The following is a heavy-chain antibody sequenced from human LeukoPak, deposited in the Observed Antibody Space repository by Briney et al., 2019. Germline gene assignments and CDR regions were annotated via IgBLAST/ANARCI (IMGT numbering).Heavy chain of an antibody. CDR1: GVSISSYY. Sequence: PSETLSLTCTASGVSISSYYWSWVRQPPGKGLEWIGYINYSGSTNYNPSLESLVTISVDTSKNQFSLKMSSVTAADTAVYYCASGQLLLGYPGMDVWGQGTTVTVSS. J-gene: IGHJ6*02. CDR2: INYSGST. D-gene: IGHD2-2*01. CDR3: ASGQLLLGYPGMDV. V-gene: IGHV4-59*01.